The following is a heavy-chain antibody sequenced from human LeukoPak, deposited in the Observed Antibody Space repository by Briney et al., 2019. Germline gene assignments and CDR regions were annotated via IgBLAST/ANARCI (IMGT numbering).Heavy chain of an antibody. Sequence: SQTLSLACAISGDSVSSNSAAWNWIRQSPSRGLEWLGRTYYRSKWYNEYAVSVKSRITINPDTSKNQFSPQLNSVTPEDTAVYYCARAQAYSGRIFDYWGQGTPVTASS. CDR2: TYYRSKWYN. CDR1: GDSVSSNSAA. CDR3: ARAQAYSGRIFDY. V-gene: IGHV6-1*01. D-gene: IGHD1-26*01. J-gene: IGHJ4*02.